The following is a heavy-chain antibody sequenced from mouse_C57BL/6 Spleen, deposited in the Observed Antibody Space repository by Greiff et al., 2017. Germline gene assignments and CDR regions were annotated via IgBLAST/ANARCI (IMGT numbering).Heavy chain of an antibody. CDR2: IWRGGSK. CDR3: AKKEGDYGPLLD. V-gene: IGHV2-5*01. J-gene: IGHJ3*01. D-gene: IGHD2-4*01. Sequence: QVHVKQSGPGLVQPSQSLSITCTVSGFSLTSYGVHWVRQSPGKGLEWLGVIWRGGSKDYNAAFMSRLSITKDNSKSQVFFKMNNRQADDTAIYYCAKKEGDYGPLLDWGQGTLVTVSA. CDR1: GFSLTSYG.